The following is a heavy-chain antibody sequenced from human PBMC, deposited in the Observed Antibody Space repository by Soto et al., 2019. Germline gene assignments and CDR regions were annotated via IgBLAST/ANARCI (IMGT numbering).Heavy chain of an antibody. V-gene: IGHV3-21*01. J-gene: IGHJ4*02. CDR1: GFTFSYYS. Sequence: EVQLVESGGGLVKPGGSLRLSCAASGFTFSYYSMNWVRQAPGKGLEWVSSISSSSSYIYYADSVKGRFTISRDNAKNSLYLQMNSLRAEDTAVYYCASVYYYDSSGFLIWGQGTLVTVSS. D-gene: IGHD3-22*01. CDR3: ASVYYYDSSGFLI. CDR2: ISSSSSYI.